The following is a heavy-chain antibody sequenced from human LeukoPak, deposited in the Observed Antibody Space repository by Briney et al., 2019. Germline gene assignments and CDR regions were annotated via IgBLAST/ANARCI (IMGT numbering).Heavy chain of an antibody. D-gene: IGHD2-2*01. CDR2: ISGSGGST. CDR3: AKALGYCSSTSCSYYFDY. Sequence: GGSLRLSCAASGFTFSSYAMSWVRQAPGKGLEWVSAISGSGGSTYYADSVKGRFTISRDNSKNTLYLQMNSLRAEDTAVYYCAKALGYCSSTSCSYYFDYWGQGTLVTVSS. CDR1: GFTFSSYA. J-gene: IGHJ4*02. V-gene: IGHV3-23*01.